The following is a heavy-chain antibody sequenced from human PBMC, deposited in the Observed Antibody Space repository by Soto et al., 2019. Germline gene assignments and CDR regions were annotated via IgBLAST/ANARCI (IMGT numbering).Heavy chain of an antibody. CDR2: ISHRGNT. CDR1: GGSISSGNW. Sequence: VQLQESGPGLVKPSGTLSLTCAVSGGSISSGNWWSWVRQSPRKGAEWIGEISHRGNTKHNPSLKTRVTISIDKSKNQFSLKPTSVTAADTAVYYCASHRGNTYGPYDYWGQGTLVTVSS. V-gene: IGHV4-4*02. J-gene: IGHJ4*02. CDR3: ASHRGNTYGPYDY. D-gene: IGHD5-18*01.